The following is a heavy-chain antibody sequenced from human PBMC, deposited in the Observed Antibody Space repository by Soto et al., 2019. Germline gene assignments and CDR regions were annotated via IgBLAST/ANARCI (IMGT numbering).Heavy chain of an antibody. CDR1: GFSLSTSGVG. D-gene: IGHD3-22*01. CDR3: ARHSMIVVVNPFDY. V-gene: IGHV2-5*01. J-gene: IGHJ4*02. CDR2: IYWNDDK. Sequence: QITLKESGPTLVKPTQTLTLTCTFSGFSLSTSGVGVGWIRQPPGKALEWLALIYWNDDKRYSPSLKSRLNIPKDTSKNQVVLTMTNMDPVDTATYYCARHSMIVVVNPFDYWGQGTLVTVSS.